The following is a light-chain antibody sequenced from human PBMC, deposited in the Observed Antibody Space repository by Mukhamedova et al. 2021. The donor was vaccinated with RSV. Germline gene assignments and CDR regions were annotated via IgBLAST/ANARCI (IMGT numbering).Light chain of an antibody. CDR3: QQSSATPRS. V-gene: IGKV1-39*01. Sequence: WYQRRVHGRAPKLLIYFASTLQSHIPSRFSGSGSGTDFILTINNLQPEDFATYFCQQSSATPRSFGQGTKLQIK. J-gene: IGKJ2*03. CDR2: FAS.